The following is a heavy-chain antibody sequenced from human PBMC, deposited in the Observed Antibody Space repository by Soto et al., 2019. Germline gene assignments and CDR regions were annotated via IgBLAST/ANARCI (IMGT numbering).Heavy chain of an antibody. CDR1: GYSIGSGYY. CDR2: MYHSGST. Sequence: SETLSLTCAVSGYSIGSGYYWGWIRQPPGKGLEYVGSMYHSGSTYYNPSLKSRVTISLDTSKNQFSLKLNSVTAADTAMYYCARMWSTVVTPDYSDYWGQGTLVTVSS. V-gene: IGHV4-38-2*01. CDR3: ARMWSTVVTPDYSDY. D-gene: IGHD2-21*02. J-gene: IGHJ4*02.